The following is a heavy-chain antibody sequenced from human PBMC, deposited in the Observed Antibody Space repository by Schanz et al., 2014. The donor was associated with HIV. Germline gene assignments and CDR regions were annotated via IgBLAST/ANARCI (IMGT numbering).Heavy chain of an antibody. V-gene: IGHV3-9*01. D-gene: IGHD3-16*01. CDR3: ARVWADYGMDV. CDR1: GFSFDDCA. CDR2: ISWSGKNT. Sequence: DVQLVESGGGWVQPGRSLRLSCTASGFSFDDCAMHWVRQAPGKGLEWVSGISWSGKNTGYADSVRGRFTISRDNAKNSLYLQMNRLRAEDTALYYCARVWADYGMDVWGQGTTVTVSS. J-gene: IGHJ6*02.